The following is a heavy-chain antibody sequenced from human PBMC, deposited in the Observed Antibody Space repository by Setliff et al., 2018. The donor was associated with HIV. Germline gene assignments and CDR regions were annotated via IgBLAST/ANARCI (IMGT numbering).Heavy chain of an antibody. CDR1: GFTFSSYW. CDR2: IKPDGSST. J-gene: IGHJ6*03. CDR3: ARPRTGYYYMDV. D-gene: IGHD3-9*01. Sequence: GGSLRLSCAASGFTFSSYWMHWVRQAPGKGLVWVSRIKPDGSSTNYADSVKGRFTISRDNVKNSLYLQMNSLRAEDTAVYYCARPRTGYYYMDVWGKGTTVTVSS. V-gene: IGHV3-74*01.